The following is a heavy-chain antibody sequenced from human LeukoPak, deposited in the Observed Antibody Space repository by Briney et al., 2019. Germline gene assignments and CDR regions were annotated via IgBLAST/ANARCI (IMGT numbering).Heavy chain of an antibody. CDR1: GGSISSYY. V-gene: IGHV4-59*01. CDR2: IYYSGST. CDR3: ARSAGRRVNWFVP. Sequence: KASETLSLTCTVSGGSISSYYWSWIRQPPGKGLERIGYIYYSGSTNYNPSLKSRVTISVDTSKNQFSLKLSSVTAADTAVYYCARSAGRRVNWFVPWGQGTLVTVSS. J-gene: IGHJ5*02. D-gene: IGHD1-1*01.